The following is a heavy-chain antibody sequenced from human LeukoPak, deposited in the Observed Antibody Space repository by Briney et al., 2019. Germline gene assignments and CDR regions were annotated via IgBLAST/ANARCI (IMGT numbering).Heavy chain of an antibody. CDR3: TMWSSMYWFDS. CDR1: GVTVSNNY. Sequence: GGSLRLSCAASGVTVSNNYMSWVRQAPGKGLECVSVIYSGGSSYYAESVKGRFTISRDNSKNTLYLQMNSLRAEDTAVCYCTMWSSMYWFDSWGQGTLVTVSS. J-gene: IGHJ5*01. CDR2: IYSGGSS. V-gene: IGHV3-66*01. D-gene: IGHD3-10*02.